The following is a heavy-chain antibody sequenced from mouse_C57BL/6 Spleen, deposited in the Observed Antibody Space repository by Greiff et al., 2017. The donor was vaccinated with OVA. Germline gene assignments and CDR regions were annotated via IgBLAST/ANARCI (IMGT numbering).Heavy chain of an antibody. CDR1: GYTFTSYW. Sequence: VQLQQPGAELVMPGASVKLSCKASGYTFTSYWMPWVKQRPGPGLEWIGEIDPSDSYTNYNQKFKGKSTLTVDKSSSTAYMQLSSLTSEDSAVYYCARKRGSYFDYWGKGTTLTVSS. J-gene: IGHJ2*01. CDR3: ARKRGSYFDY. V-gene: IGHV1-69*01. CDR2: IDPSDSYT.